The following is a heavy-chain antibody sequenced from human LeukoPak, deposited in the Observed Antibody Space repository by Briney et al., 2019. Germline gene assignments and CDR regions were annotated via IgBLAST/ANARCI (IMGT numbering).Heavy chain of an antibody. D-gene: IGHD3-22*01. CDR3: ARDSLRPSSYFDTSGYFSLDS. V-gene: IGHV3-48*03. CDR1: GFXFSNYE. J-gene: IGHJ4*02. Sequence: GSLRLSCAASGFXFSNYEMDWVRQTPGKGLEWNAFITGNANIIYYAEAVKGRFIISRDNAKNSLFLEMNYLRAEDTALYYCARDSLRPSSYFDTSGYFSLDSWGRGTLVTVSS. CDR2: ITGNANII.